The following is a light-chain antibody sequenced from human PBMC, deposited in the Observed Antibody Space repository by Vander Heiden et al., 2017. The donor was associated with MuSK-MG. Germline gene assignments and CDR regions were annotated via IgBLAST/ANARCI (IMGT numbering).Light chain of an antibody. Sequence: DIVVTQSPESLAVSLGERATINCRSSQSLLHRLNNNNYLAWLQQKPGQPPKLLIYWASTRESGVPDRFSGSGSGTDFTLTISGLQAEDVADYYCQQYDRSPLTFGGGTKVRIK. V-gene: IGKV4-1*01. J-gene: IGKJ4*01. CDR1: QSLLHRLNNNNY. CDR3: QQYDRSPLT. CDR2: WAS.